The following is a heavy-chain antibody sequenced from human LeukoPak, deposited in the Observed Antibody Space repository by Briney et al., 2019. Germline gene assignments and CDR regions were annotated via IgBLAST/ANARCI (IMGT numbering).Heavy chain of an antibody. CDR2: IKLDGSEK. J-gene: IGHJ4*02. CDR1: GFSFGKYW. Sequence: GGSLRLSCAASGFSFGKYWMSWVRQAPGKGLEWVANIKLDGSEKNYVDSVKGRFTISRDNTKNSLYLQMNSLRAEDTAVFYCARDQYDTWSRRGNFDSWGQGTLVIVSS. CDR3: ARDQYDTWSRRGNFDS. V-gene: IGHV3-7*03. D-gene: IGHD3/OR15-3a*01.